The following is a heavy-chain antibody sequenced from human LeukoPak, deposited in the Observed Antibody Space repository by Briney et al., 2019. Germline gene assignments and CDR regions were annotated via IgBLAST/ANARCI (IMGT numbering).Heavy chain of an antibody. J-gene: IGHJ6*02. V-gene: IGHV3-74*01. Sequence: GGSLRLSRAASGFTFSGYWMHWVRQAPGKGLVWVSRINTDGSSTTYADSVKGRFTISRDNAKNTLYLQMNSLRVEDTAVYHCVRRHPPPSTSPTSYGMDVWGQGTTVTVSS. D-gene: IGHD2-2*01. CDR1: GFTFSGYW. CDR3: VRRHPPPSTSPTSYGMDV. CDR2: INTDGSST.